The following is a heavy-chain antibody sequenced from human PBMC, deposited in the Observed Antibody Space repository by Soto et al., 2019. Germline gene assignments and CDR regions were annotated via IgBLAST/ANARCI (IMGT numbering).Heavy chain of an antibody. CDR2: ISSSGTYI. CDR3: ARDRPSRDSFYYGLDV. D-gene: IGHD6-13*01. J-gene: IGHJ6*02. Sequence: QLVESGGGLVKPGGSLRLPCAASGISFSGYNMNWVRQAPGKGLEWVSSISSSGTYIHHADSVKGRFTIYRDNAKNSLYLQMDSLRAEDTAVYYCARDRPSRDSFYYGLDVWGQGTTVTVS. V-gene: IGHV3-21*06. CDR1: GISFSGYN.